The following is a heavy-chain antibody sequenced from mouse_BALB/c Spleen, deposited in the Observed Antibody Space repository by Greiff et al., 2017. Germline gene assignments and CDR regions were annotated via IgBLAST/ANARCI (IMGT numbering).Heavy chain of an antibody. D-gene: IGHD2-14*01. CDR2: IYPGDGST. CDR1: GYTFTSYY. Sequence: QVQLQQSGPELVKPGASVKMSCKASGYTFTSYYIHWVKQRPGQGLEWIGWIYPGDGSTKYNEKFKGKTTLTADKSSSTAYMLLSSLTSEDSAIYFCAREYRYDRYFDVWGAGTTGTVSS. J-gene: IGHJ1*01. V-gene: IGHV1S56*01. CDR3: AREYRYDRYFDV.